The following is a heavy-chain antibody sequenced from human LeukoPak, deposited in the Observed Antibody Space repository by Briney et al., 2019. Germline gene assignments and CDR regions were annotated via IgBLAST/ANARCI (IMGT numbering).Heavy chain of an antibody. CDR1: GYTFTSYG. D-gene: IGHD3-22*01. V-gene: IGHV1-18*01. CDR2: ISAYNGNT. CDR3: AREVGVSPSSGYYYVEAFDI. Sequence: EASVNVSCKASGYTFTSYGISWVRQAPGQGLEWMGWISAYNGNTNYAQKLQGRVTMTTDTSTSTAYMELRSLRSDDTAVYYCAREVGVSPSSGYYYVEAFDIWGQGTMVTVSS. J-gene: IGHJ3*02.